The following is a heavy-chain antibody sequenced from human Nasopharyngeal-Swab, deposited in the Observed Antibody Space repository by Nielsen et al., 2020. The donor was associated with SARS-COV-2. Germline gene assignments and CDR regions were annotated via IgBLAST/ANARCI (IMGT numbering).Heavy chain of an antibody. CDR2: IYYSGST. V-gene: IGHV4-31*03. D-gene: IGHD3-9*01. J-gene: IGHJ4*02. Sequence: SETLSLTCTVSGVSISSGGYYWIWIRQPPGKGLEWIGYIYYSGSTYYNPSLKSRVNITVDTSQHQFSLKLTSVTAADTAVYYCARVRSGGGLRYFEEAYYFDYWGQGTLVTVSS. CDR3: ARVRSGGGLRYFEEAYYFDY. CDR1: GVSISSGGYY.